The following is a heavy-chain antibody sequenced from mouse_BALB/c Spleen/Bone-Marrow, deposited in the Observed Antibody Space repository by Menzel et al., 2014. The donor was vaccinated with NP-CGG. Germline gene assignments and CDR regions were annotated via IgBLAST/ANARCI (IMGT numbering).Heavy chain of an antibody. D-gene: IGHD1-1*01. CDR2: IWRGGTT. CDR3: AKGHYGSSPFAY. V-gene: IGHV2-5-1*01. J-gene: IGHJ3*01. Sequence: VKLQESGPSLVQPSQSLSITCTVSGFSLTNYGIYWVRQSPGKGLEWLGVIWRGGTTDYNAAFMSRLSITKDDSKSQVFFEMNSLQADDTAIYYCAKGHYGSSPFAYWGQGTLVTVSA. CDR1: GFSLTNYG.